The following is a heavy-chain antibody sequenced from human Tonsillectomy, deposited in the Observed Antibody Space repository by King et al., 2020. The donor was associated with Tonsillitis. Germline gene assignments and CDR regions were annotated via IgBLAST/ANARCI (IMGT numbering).Heavy chain of an antibody. CDR3: ARQPGGYSSSWFFDY. CDR1: GGSISSSSYY. J-gene: IGHJ4*02. D-gene: IGHD6-13*01. Sequence: QLQESGPGLVKPSETLSLTSTVSGGSISSSSYYWGWIRQPPGKGLEWIGSIYYSGSTYYNPSLKSRVTISVDTSKNQFSLKLSSVTAADTAVYYCARQPGGYSSSWFFDYWGQGTLVTVSS. V-gene: IGHV4-39*01. CDR2: IYYSGST.